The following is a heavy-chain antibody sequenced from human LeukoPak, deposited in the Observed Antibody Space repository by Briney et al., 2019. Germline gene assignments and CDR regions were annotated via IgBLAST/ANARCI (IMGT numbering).Heavy chain of an antibody. V-gene: IGHV3-30*04. D-gene: IGHD2-2*01. CDR1: GFTFSSYA. J-gene: IGHJ4*02. CDR3: ARDRSYQSDY. CDR2: ISYDGSNK. Sequence: GGSLRLSCAASGFTFSSYAMHWVRQAPGKGLEWVAVISYDGSNKYYADSVKGRFTISRDNSKNTLYLHMNSLRGEDTVVYYCARDRSYQSDYWGQGTLVTVSS.